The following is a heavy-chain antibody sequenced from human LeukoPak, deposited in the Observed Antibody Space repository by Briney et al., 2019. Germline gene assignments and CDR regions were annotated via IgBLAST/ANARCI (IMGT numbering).Heavy chain of an antibody. CDR1: GGTFSSYA. Sequence: SVKVSCKASGGTFSSYAISWVRQAPGQGLEWMGRIIPILGIANYAQKFQGRVTITADKSTSTAYMELSSLRSEDTAVYYCARDVEYDSSGYYSPPLDYWGQGTLVTVSS. J-gene: IGHJ4*02. CDR3: ARDVEYDSSGYYSPPLDY. V-gene: IGHV1-69*04. CDR2: IIPILGIA. D-gene: IGHD3-22*01.